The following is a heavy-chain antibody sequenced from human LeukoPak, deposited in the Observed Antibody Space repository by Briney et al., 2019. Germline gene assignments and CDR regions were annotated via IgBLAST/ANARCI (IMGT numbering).Heavy chain of an antibody. J-gene: IGHJ2*01. CDR1: GGSISSYH. CDR2: IYYSGST. D-gene: IGHD4-17*01. CDR3: ARLRLPLSVTTPRINWYFDL. V-gene: IGHV4-59*12. Sequence: SETLSLTCTVSGGSISSYHWSWIRQPPGKGLEWIGYIYYSGSTKYNPSLKSRVTTAADTSKNQFSLKLSSVTAADTAVYYCARLRLPLSVTTPRINWYFDLWGRGTLVTVSS.